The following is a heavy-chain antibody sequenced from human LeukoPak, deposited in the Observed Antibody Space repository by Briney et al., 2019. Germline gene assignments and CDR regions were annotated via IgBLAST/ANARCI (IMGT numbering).Heavy chain of an antibody. D-gene: IGHD3-10*01. Sequence: GRSLRLSCAASGFTFSSYGMHWVRQAPGKGLEWVAVISYDGSNKYYADSVKGRFTISRDNSKNTLYLQMNSLRAEDTAVYYCAKDRDSGSGYYMWGLFDAWGQGTLVTVSS. CDR3: AKDRDSGSGYYMWGLFDA. CDR1: GFTFSSYG. V-gene: IGHV3-30*18. CDR2: ISYDGSNK. J-gene: IGHJ5*02.